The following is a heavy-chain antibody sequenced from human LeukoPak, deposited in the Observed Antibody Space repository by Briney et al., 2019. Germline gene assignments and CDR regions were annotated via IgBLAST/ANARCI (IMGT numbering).Heavy chain of an antibody. D-gene: IGHD4-4*01. V-gene: IGHV3-11*01. CDR1: GFTFSDYY. Sequence: PGGSLRLSCAASGFTFSDYYMSLIRQAPGKGLEWVSYISSSGSTIYYADSVKGRFTISRDNAKNSLYLQMNSLRAEDTAVYYCARDYQPSTVTTESYYYYYGMDVWGQGTTVTVSS. CDR3: ARDYQPSTVTTESYYYYYGMDV. CDR2: ISSSGSTI. J-gene: IGHJ6*02.